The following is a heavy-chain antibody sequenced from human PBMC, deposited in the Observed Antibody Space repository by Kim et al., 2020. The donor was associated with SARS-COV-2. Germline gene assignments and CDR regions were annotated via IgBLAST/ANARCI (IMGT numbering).Heavy chain of an antibody. V-gene: IGHV3-23*01. Sequence: GGSLRLSCAASGFTFSSYAMSWVRQAPGKGLEWVSAISGSVGSTYYADSVKGRFTIARDNSKNTLYLQMNSLRAEDTAVYYCAKGRIIAAARAPAHWFDPWGQGTLITVSS. D-gene: IGHD6-13*01. CDR2: ISGSVGST. CDR3: AKGRIIAAARAPAHWFDP. CDR1: GFTFSSYA. J-gene: IGHJ5*02.